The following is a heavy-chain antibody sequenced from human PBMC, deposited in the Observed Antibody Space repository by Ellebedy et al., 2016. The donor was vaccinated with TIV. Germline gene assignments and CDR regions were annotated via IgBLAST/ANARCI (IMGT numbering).Heavy chain of an antibody. V-gene: IGHV4-59*01. CDR2: IYYSGST. CDR1: GGSISSYY. J-gene: IGHJ2*01. D-gene: IGHD3-22*01. CDR3: ARDTGYYDSSGYYSYWYFDL. Sequence: SETLSLXCTVSGGSISSYYWSWIRQPPGKGLEWIGYIYYSGSTNYNPSLKSRVTISVDTSKNQFSLKLSSVTAADTAVYYCARDTGYYDSSGYYSYWYFDLWGRGTLVTVSS.